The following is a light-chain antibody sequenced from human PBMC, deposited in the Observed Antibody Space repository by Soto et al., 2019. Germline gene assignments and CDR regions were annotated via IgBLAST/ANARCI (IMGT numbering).Light chain of an antibody. CDR2: AVS. V-gene: IGKV1-39*01. Sequence: DIQMTQSPSTLSASVGDTVTITCRASQSISSWLAWYQQKPGEAPKLLISAVSSLETGVPSRFSGSGSGTDFTLTITSLQPEDFATYYCQQSYNTPRTFGQGTKVDIK. CDR3: QQSYNTPRT. CDR1: QSISSW. J-gene: IGKJ1*01.